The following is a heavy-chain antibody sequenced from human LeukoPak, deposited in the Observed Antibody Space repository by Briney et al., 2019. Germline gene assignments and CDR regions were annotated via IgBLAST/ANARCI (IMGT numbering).Heavy chain of an antibody. Sequence: SETLSLTCTVSGASISSTSYYWGWIRQPPGKGLEWIGSTYYRGTTYYNPSLKSRVTISVDTSKNQFSLKLSSVTAADTAVYYCARDLRGYLDAFDIWGQGTMVTVSS. CDR1: GASISSTSYY. CDR3: ARDLRGYLDAFDI. CDR2: TYYRGTT. J-gene: IGHJ3*02. D-gene: IGHD5-12*01. V-gene: IGHV4-39*07.